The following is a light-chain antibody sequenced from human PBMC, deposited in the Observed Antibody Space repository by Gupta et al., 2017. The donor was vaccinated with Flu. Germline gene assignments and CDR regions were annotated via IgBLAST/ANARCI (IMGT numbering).Light chain of an antibody. CDR3: QHYGSSPPLFT. Sequence: LSLSPGERATLSCRASQSVSSNYLAWYQHKPGQAPRLLIYDATSRATGIPDRFSGSGAGTDFTLTISRLEPEDFAVYYCQHYGSSPPLFTFGPGTKVDIK. CDR2: DAT. V-gene: IGKV3-20*01. J-gene: IGKJ3*01. CDR1: QSVSSNY.